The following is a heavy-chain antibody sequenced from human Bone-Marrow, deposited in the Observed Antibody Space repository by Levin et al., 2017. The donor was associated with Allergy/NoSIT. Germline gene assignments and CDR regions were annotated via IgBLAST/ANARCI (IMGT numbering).Heavy chain of an antibody. J-gene: IGHJ5*02. CDR1: GFTFSSYG. D-gene: IGHD1-1*01. V-gene: IGHV3-30*18. Sequence: GGSLRLSCAASGFTFSSYGMHWVRQAPGKGLEWVAVISYDGSNKYYADSVKGRFTISRDNSKNTLYLQMNSLRAEDTAVYYCAKDKNRYNWKGWFDPWGQGTLVTVSS. CDR3: AKDKNRYNWKGWFDP. CDR2: ISYDGSNK.